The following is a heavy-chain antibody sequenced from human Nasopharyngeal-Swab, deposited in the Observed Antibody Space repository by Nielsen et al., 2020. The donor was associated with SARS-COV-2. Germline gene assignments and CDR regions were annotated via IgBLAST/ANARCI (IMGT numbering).Heavy chain of an antibody. CDR2: ISYDGSNK. CDR3: ARGSSSYYFDY. J-gene: IGHJ4*02. Sequence: GESLKISCAASGFTFSSYAMHWVRQAPGKGLEWVAVISYDGSNKYYADSVKGRFTISRDNSKNTLYLQMNSLRAEDPAVYYCARGSSSYYFDYWGQGTLVTVSS. CDR1: GFTFSSYA. V-gene: IGHV3-30-3*01. D-gene: IGHD6-6*01.